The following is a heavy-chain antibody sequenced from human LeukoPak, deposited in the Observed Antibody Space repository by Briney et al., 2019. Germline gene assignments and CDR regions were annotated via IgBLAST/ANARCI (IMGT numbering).Heavy chain of an antibody. V-gene: IGHV3-21*01. Sequence: PGRSLRLSCAASGFTFSSYSMNWVRQAPGKGLEWVSSISSSSSYIYYADSVKGRFTISRDNAKNSLYLQMNSLRAEDTAVYYCASWHCSGGSCYGRWGQGTLVTVSS. J-gene: IGHJ4*02. CDR2: ISSSSSYI. D-gene: IGHD2-15*01. CDR1: GFTFSSYS. CDR3: ASWHCSGGSCYGR.